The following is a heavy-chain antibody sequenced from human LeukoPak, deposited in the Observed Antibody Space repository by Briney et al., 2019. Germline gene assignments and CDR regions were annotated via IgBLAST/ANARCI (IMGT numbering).Heavy chain of an antibody. J-gene: IGHJ4*02. D-gene: IGHD6-13*01. V-gene: IGHV1-18*04. CDR2: ISAYNGNT. Sequence: ASVKVSCKASGYTFTGYYMHWVRQAPGQGLEWMGWISAYNGNTNYAQKLQGRVTMTTDTSTSTAYMELSRLRSDDTAVYYCARDGDSSSWYGYDYWGQGTLVTVSS. CDR1: GYTFTGYY. CDR3: ARDGDSSSWYGYDY.